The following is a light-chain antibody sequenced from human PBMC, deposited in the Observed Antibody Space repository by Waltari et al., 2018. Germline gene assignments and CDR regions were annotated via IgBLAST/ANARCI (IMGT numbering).Light chain of an antibody. V-gene: IGKV1-9*01. Sequence: TQWTKSRSSRSVSVGDKVPITCRASKGISSFLAWYQQKPGKAPKVLIYAASTWQSGVPSRFSGSGSGTDFTLTISSLQPEDFATYYCQQLNSYPLTFGQGTRLEIK. CDR1: KGISSF. CDR2: AAS. CDR3: QQLNSYPLT. J-gene: IGKJ5*01.